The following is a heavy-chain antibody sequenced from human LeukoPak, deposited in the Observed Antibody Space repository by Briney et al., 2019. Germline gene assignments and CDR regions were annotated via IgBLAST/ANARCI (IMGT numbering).Heavy chain of an antibody. J-gene: IGHJ4*02. Sequence: GGSLRLSCAASGFTFSSYWMNWVRQAPEKGLVWVSRIASDGSSTTYADSVKGRFSISRDNAKNTLYLQMNSLRVEDTAVYYCARGRPHGNDYWGQGTLVTVSS. D-gene: IGHD4-23*01. CDR2: IASDGSST. CDR3: ARGRPHGNDY. V-gene: IGHV3-74*01. CDR1: GFTFSSYW.